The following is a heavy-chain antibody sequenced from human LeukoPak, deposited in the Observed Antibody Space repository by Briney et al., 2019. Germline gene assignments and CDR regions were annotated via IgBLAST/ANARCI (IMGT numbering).Heavy chain of an antibody. CDR3: ARDESYSSDY. CDR1: GFTFSNYN. Sequence: GGSLRLSCAASGFTFSNYNMNWVRQAPGQGLEWVSFIRSNSSYVYYADSVKGRFTISRDNAKNSLYLQMNRLRAEDTAVYYCARDESYSSDYWGQGTLVTVSS. CDR2: IRSNSSYV. D-gene: IGHD6-13*01. J-gene: IGHJ4*02. V-gene: IGHV3-21*04.